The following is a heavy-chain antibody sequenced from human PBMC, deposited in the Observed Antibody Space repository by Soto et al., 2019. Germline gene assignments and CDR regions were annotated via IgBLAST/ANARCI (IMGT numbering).Heavy chain of an antibody. Sequence: QVQLQESGPGLVKPSETLSLTCTVSGGSISSYYWSWIRQPPGKGLEWIGYIYYSGSTNYNPSLKSRVTISLDTSKTQFSLKLSSVTAADTAVYYCARDYGDWGYWYFDLWGRGTLVTVSS. CDR3: ARDYGDWGYWYFDL. J-gene: IGHJ2*01. V-gene: IGHV4-59*01. CDR2: IYYSGST. CDR1: GGSISSYY. D-gene: IGHD4-17*01.